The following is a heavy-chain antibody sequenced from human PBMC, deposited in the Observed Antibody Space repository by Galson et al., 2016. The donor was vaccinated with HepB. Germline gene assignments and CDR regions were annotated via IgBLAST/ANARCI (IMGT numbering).Heavy chain of an antibody. CDR1: GFTFSNYG. J-gene: IGHJ4*02. CDR2: ISYDGSHK. Sequence: SLRLSCAASGFTFSNYGMHWVRQAPGKGLEWVAVISYDGSHKFYTDSVRGRFPISRDNSKNTLYLQMNSLRAEDTAVYYCAKEDLSGDSIDYWGQGTLVTVSS. D-gene: IGHD2-21*02. CDR3: AKEDLSGDSIDY. V-gene: IGHV3-30*18.